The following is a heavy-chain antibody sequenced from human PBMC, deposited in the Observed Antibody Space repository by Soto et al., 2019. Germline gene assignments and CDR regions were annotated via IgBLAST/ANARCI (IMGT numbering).Heavy chain of an antibody. J-gene: IGHJ4*02. V-gene: IGHV4-39*01. CDR3: ARHRWGSGSYSGLLDF. CDR1: GGCMSTTSYF. Sequence: HSHSMSLTCSVCGGCMSTTSYFLGWIRQPPGKGLEWVGAVHYSGSANYRSSLQSRVTISVDTSQNQFSLRLRSVTAADTAVYYCARHRWGSGSYSGLLDFWGQGALVTVSS. D-gene: IGHD3-10*01. CDR2: VHYSGSA.